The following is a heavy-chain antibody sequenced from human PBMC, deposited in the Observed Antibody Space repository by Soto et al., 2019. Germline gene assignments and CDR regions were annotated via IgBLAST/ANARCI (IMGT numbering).Heavy chain of an antibody. CDR3: ARDNIEYSTSLSGMDV. CDR2: ISVHNGYT. V-gene: IGHV1-18*01. D-gene: IGHD6-13*01. CDR1: GYTFTNYG. J-gene: IGHJ6*02. Sequence: ASVKVSCKASGYTFTNYGISWVQQAPGQGPEWMGWISVHNGYTNYAQKFQGRVTMTTDTSTTTANMELRSLRSDDTAVYYCARDNIEYSTSLSGMDVWGQGTTVTVSS.